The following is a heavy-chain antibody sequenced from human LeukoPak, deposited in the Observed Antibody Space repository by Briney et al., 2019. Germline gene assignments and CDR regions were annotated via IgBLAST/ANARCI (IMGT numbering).Heavy chain of an antibody. J-gene: IGHJ4*02. CDR3: AREGYSSGWYEVEL. D-gene: IGHD6-19*01. V-gene: IGHV1-2*02. CDR1: GYTFTGYY. Sequence: ASVKVSCKASGYTFTGYYMHWVRQAPGQGLEWMGWINPNSGGTNYAQKFQGRVTITRDTSISTAYMELSRLRSDDMAVYYCAREGYSSGWYEVELWGQGTLVTVSS. CDR2: INPNSGGT.